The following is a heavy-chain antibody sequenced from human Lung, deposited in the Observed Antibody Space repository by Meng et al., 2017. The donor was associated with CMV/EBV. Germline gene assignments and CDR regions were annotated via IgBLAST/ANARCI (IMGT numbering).Heavy chain of an antibody. CDR1: GGTFSSYA. CDR2: IIPIFGIA. J-gene: IGHJ4*01. Sequence: SVXVSXXTYGGTFSSYAFSWVRQAPGQGLEWMGGIIPIFGIANYAQKFQGRVTITTDESTSTAYMELSSLRSEDTAVYYCARDRTGDCSSTSCYNYSYSDGRGWWGQGTXVTVSS. V-gene: IGHV1-69*05. CDR3: ARDRTGDCSSTSCYNYSYSDGRGW. D-gene: IGHD2-2*02.